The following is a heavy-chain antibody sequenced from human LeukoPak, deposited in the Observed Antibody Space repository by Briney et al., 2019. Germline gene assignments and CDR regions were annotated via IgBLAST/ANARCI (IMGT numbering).Heavy chain of an antibody. D-gene: IGHD6-19*01. CDR3: ARMGSVAGAGDY. CDR1: GGSFSGYY. J-gene: IGHJ4*02. V-gene: IGHV4-34*01. Sequence: PSETLSLTCAVYGGSFSGYYWTWIRQPPGKGLEWIGEINPSGSTNYKPSLKSRVTISVDRSKNQFSLKLSSVTAADTAVYYCARMGSVAGAGDYWGQGTLVTVSS. CDR2: INPSGST.